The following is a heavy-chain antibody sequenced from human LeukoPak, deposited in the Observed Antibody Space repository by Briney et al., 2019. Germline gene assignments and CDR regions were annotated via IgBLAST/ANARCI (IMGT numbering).Heavy chain of an antibody. D-gene: IGHD6-13*01. CDR1: GGSISSSSYY. CDR2: IYYSGST. J-gene: IGHJ6*03. CDR3: ARGTAGYYYYYYMDV. Sequence: SETLSLTCIVSGGSISSSSYYWGWIRQPPGKGLEWIGSIYYSGSTYYNPSLKSRVTISVDTSKNQFSLKLSSVTAADTAVYYCARGTAGYYYYYYMDVWGKGTTVTVSS. V-gene: IGHV4-39*07.